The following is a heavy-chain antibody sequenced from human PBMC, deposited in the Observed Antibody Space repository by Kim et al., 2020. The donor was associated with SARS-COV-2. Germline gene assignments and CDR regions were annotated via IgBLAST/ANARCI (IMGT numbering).Heavy chain of an antibody. Sequence: SETLSLTCTVSGGSISGSNYYWNWIRQPPGKGLEGLGSIYYSGRTYYNPTLRTRVTISVDTSKNQFSLRLSSVTAADTAVYYCARKLDSSAGSENYHGMDAWGQGTTVTVSS. CDR2: IYYSGRT. D-gene: IGHD2-15*01. V-gene: IGHV4-39*01. CDR1: GGSISGSNYY. CDR3: ARKLDSSAGSENYHGMDA. J-gene: IGHJ6*02.